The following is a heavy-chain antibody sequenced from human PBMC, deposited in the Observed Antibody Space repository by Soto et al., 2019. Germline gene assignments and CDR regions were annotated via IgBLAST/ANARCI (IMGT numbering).Heavy chain of an antibody. Sequence: EVQLVESGGGLVKPGGSLRLSCAASGFTFSNAWMNWVRQAPGKGLEWVGRIKSKTDGGTTDYAAPVKGRFTISRDDSINALYLQMNSLKTENSALYYWTTQGTYYYDSSGPGAFDIWGQGTMVTVS. J-gene: IGHJ3*02. D-gene: IGHD3-22*01. CDR3: TTQGTYYYDSSGPGAFDI. CDR1: GFTFSNAW. CDR2: IKSKTDGGTT. V-gene: IGHV3-15*07.